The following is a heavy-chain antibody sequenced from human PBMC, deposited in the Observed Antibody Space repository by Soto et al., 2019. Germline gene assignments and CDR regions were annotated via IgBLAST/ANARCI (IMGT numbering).Heavy chain of an antibody. Sequence: GGSLRLSCVASGLSFSVSTMTWVRQAPGKGLEWVSTTGLSGRTTYYGDSVKGRFTVSRDNSRNTLDLQMNSLTAEDTAVYFCAKRRGAGGHFDYWGQGALVTVSS. V-gene: IGHV3-23*01. CDR2: TGLSGRTT. J-gene: IGHJ4*02. CDR1: GLSFSVST. D-gene: IGHD2-15*01. CDR3: AKRRGAGGHFDY.